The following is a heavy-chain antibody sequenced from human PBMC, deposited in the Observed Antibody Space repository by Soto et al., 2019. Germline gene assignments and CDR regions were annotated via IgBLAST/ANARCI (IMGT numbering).Heavy chain of an antibody. CDR2: IKEDGSAA. J-gene: IGHJ1*01. Sequence: GESRKISCVASEVSISRYWMSWVRQAPGKGLEWVANIKEDGSAARYVDSARDRFLISRDNTKNSLYLQMTNLRAEDTAIYYCVSDGDVCSGSDCFRHFKHSGPGPRVTV. D-gene: IGHD5-12*01. V-gene: IGHV3-7*03. CDR3: VSDGDVCSGSDCFRHFKH. CDR1: EVSISRYW.